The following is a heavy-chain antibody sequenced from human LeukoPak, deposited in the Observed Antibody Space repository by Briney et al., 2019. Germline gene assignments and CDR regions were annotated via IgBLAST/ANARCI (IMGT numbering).Heavy chain of an antibody. Sequence: ASVKVSCKASGYTFSGYYIHWVRQAPGQGLEWMGWINPNSGGTNYAQRFQGRVIMTRDTSISTAYMDLSRLRPDDAAVYYCARVDSTGYYRGRGPIDYWGQGTLVTVSS. CDR2: INPNSGGT. D-gene: IGHD3-22*01. V-gene: IGHV1-2*02. J-gene: IGHJ4*02. CDR3: ARVDSTGYYRGRGPIDY. CDR1: GYTFSGYY.